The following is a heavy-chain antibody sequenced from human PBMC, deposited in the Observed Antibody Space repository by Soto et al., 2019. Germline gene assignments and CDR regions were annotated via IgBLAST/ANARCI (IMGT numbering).Heavy chain of an antibody. Sequence: HPGGSLRLSCAASGFTFSGSAMHWVRQASGKGLEWVGRIRSKANSYATAYAASVKGRFTISRDDSKNTAYLQMNSLKTEDTAVYYCTRLSPPYPGIAVVRYYYYGMDVWGQGTTVTVSS. J-gene: IGHJ6*02. D-gene: IGHD6-19*01. CDR2: IRSKANSYAT. CDR1: GFTFSGSA. CDR3: TRLSPPYPGIAVVRYYYYGMDV. V-gene: IGHV3-73*01.